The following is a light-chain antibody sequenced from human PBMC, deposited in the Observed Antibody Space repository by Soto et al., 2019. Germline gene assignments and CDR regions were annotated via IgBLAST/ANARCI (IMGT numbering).Light chain of an antibody. V-gene: IGKV1-5*01. CDR2: DAF. Sequence: QMTQSPATLSASIGDRVTITCRASQSLSGWLAWYQHTPGKAPKLLISDAFRLESGVPSRFRGSGSGTEFSLTITSLQPGDSATFYCQQYASYPWTFGRGTKVDIK. CDR3: QQYASYPWT. J-gene: IGKJ1*01. CDR1: QSLSGW.